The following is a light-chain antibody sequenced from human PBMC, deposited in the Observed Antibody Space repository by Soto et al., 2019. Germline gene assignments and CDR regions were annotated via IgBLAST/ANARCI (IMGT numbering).Light chain of an antibody. CDR1: QIFSSN. CDR3: QQYNNWPQT. Sequence: LMTKSPATVSVSPGERATLCCGASQIFSSNLSWYQQKPGQAPRLVIYGPSTRATGSPARLSGSGSGTEFTLTISSLQSEDFAVYYCQQYNNWPQTFGQGTKVDIK. CDR2: GPS. J-gene: IGKJ1*01. V-gene: IGKV3-15*01.